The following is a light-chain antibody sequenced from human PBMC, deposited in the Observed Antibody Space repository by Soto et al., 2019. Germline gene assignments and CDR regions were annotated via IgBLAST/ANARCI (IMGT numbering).Light chain of an antibody. J-gene: IGKJ1*01. CDR2: DAS. V-gene: IGKV1-5*01. CDR3: QQYKSYSPT. CDR1: QSISSW. Sequence: DIQITQSRSSLSASVGSRVTITCXASQSISSWLAWYQQKPGKAPKLLIYDASSLESGVPSRFSGSGSGTEFTLTISSLQPDDFATYYCQQYKSYSPTFGQGTKVDNK.